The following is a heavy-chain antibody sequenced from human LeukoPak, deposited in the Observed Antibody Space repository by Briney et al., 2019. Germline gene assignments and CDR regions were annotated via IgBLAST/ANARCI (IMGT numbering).Heavy chain of an antibody. Sequence: TTSETLSLTCTVSGGSISTFYWTWIRQPAGKGLEWIGRINNSGSTNYSPSLRSRVSMSVDRSKNQFSVTLSSVTAADTAVYFCAREGGDPRWLDPWGQGTLVTVSS. V-gene: IGHV4-4*07. CDR2: INNSGST. CDR1: GGSISTFY. J-gene: IGHJ5*02. D-gene: IGHD6-25*01. CDR3: AREGGDPRWLDP.